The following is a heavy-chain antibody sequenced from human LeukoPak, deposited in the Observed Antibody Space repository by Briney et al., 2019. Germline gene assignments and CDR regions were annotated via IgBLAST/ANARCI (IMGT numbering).Heavy chain of an antibody. CDR1: GFTFSSYA. J-gene: IGHJ4*02. V-gene: IGHV3-23*01. Sequence: RGSLKLSCAASGFTFSSYAMSWVRQAPGKGLEWVSVISASGGNTYYADSVKGRFTISRDNSKNTLYLQMNSLRAEDTAVYYCAKENHGIVGATTLIDYWGQGTLVTVSS. CDR2: ISASGGNT. D-gene: IGHD1-26*01. CDR3: AKENHGIVGATTLIDY.